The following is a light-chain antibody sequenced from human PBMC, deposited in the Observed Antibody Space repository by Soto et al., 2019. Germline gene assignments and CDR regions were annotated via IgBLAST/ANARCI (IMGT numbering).Light chain of an antibody. Sequence: SGLTQSLGTLSLSPGERATHTCRASRSVSSNYLAWYQQKPGQAPRLLIYGTSSRASGIPDRFSGSGSGTDFTLTISRLEPEDFAVYYCQQYGISPWTFGQGTKVDIK. CDR1: RSVSSNY. CDR2: GTS. J-gene: IGKJ1*01. V-gene: IGKV3-20*01. CDR3: QQYGISPWT.